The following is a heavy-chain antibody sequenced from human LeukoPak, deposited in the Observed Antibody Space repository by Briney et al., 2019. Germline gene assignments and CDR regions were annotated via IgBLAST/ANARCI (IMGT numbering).Heavy chain of an antibody. Sequence: GGSLRLSCAASGFTFGSYWMSWVRQAPGKGLEWVANIKQDGSEKYYVDSVKGRFTISRDNAKNSLYLQMNSLRAEDTAVYYCARDLDSSSWLVDYWGQGTLVTVSS. J-gene: IGHJ4*02. D-gene: IGHD6-13*01. V-gene: IGHV3-7*01. CDR3: ARDLDSSSWLVDY. CDR2: IKQDGSEK. CDR1: GFTFGSYW.